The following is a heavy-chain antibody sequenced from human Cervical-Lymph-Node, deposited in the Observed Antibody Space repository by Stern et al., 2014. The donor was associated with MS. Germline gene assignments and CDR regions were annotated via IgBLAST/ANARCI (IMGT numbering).Heavy chain of an antibody. CDR2: IIPMFGTA. CDR1: GGTFNNYA. D-gene: IGHD3-3*01. J-gene: IGHJ6*02. Sequence: VQLEESGAEVKKPGSSVKVSCKASGGTFNNYAISWVRQAPGQGLEWMGGIIPMFGTANYAQKFQGRVTITADESTSTAYMELSSLRSEDTAVYYCARAAVSYYDFWSGYYPSYYNYGMDVWGQGTTVTVSS. V-gene: IGHV1-69*01. CDR3: ARAAVSYYDFWSGYYPSYYNYGMDV.